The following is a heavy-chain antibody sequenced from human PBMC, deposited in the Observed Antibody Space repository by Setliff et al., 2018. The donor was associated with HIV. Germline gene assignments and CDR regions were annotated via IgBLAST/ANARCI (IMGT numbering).Heavy chain of an antibody. CDR2: MNPNSGNT. CDR1: GYTFTSYD. Sequence: ASVKVSCKASGYTFTSYDINWVRQATGQGLEWMGWMNPNSGNTGYAQKFQGRVTMTWNTSISTAYMALSSLGSEDTAVYYCARARAAGGQRYYFDYWGQGTLVTAPQ. CDR3: ARARAAGGQRYYFDY. D-gene: IGHD2-15*01. J-gene: IGHJ4*02. V-gene: IGHV1-8*01.